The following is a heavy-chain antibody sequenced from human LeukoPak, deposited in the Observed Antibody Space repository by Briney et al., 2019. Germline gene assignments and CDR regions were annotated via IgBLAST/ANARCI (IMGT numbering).Heavy chain of an antibody. V-gene: IGHV3-21*06. CDR1: GFTFSRSA. J-gene: IGHJ6*02. CDR3: ARDAGYLIRRTYGMDV. Sequence: KTGGSLRLSCAGSGFTFSRSAMNWVRQAPGKGLEWVSSINNVASHIYYADSVKGRFTISRDNAKNSLYLQMNSLRAEDTAMYYCARDAGYLIRRTYGMDVWGQGTTVTVSS. D-gene: IGHD5-18*01. CDR2: INNVASHI.